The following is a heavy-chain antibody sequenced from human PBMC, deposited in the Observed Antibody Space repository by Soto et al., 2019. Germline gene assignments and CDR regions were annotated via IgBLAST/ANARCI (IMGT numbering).Heavy chain of an antibody. J-gene: IGHJ3*02. D-gene: IGHD2-21*01. CDR3: TIGSWSGEVFDI. CDR1: GGTFSTYS. CDR2: IIPMLGIR. V-gene: IGHV1-69*02. Sequence: QVQLGQSGAEVKKPGSSVKVSCKDSGGTFSTYSMFWVRQAPGQGLEWMGRIIPMLGIRNYAQRFQDRVTITADKSTATAHMELSSLRSEATALYYCTIGSWSGEVFDIWGQGTMVTVSS.